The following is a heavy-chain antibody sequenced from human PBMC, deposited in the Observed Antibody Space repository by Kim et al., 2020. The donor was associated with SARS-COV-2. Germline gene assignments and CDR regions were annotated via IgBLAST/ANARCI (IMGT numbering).Heavy chain of an antibody. J-gene: IGHJ6*02. V-gene: IGHV3-30*07. D-gene: IGHD3-10*01. Sequence: RFTISRDNSKNTLYLQMNSLRAEDTAVYYCARDAWVYGSGSYYNSPPMDVWGQGTTVTVSS. CDR3: ARDAWVYGSGSYYNSPPMDV.